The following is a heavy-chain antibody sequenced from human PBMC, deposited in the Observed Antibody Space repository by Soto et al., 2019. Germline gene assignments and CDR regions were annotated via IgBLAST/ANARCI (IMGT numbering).Heavy chain of an antibody. J-gene: IGHJ6*02. V-gene: IGHV1-69*13. CDR2: IIPIFGTA. CDR1: GGTFSSYA. D-gene: IGHD2-2*01. Sequence: SVKVSCKASGGTFSSYAISWVRQAPGQGLEWMGGIIPIFGTANYAQNFLGRVTITADESTSTAYMELSSLRSEDTAVYYCARDSLEVPAAYAYYYYGMDVWGQGTTVTVSS. CDR3: ARDSLEVPAAYAYYYYGMDV.